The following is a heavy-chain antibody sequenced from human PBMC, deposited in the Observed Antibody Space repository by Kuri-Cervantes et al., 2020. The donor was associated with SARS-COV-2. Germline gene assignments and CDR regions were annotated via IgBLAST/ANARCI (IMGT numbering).Heavy chain of an antibody. CDR2: IRYDGSNK. CDR1: GFTFSSYW. J-gene: IGHJ6*03. Sequence: GESLKISCAASGFTFSSYWMHWVRQAPGKGLEWVAFIRYDGSNKYYADSVKGRFTISRDNSKNTLYLQMNSLRAEDTAVYYCAKGLGASSDYYYYYYMDVWGKGTTVTVSS. D-gene: IGHD1-26*01. CDR3: AKGLGASSDYYYYYYMDV. V-gene: IGHV3-30*02.